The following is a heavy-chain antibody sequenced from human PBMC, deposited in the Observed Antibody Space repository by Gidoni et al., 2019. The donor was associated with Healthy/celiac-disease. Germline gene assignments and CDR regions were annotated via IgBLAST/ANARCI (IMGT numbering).Heavy chain of an antibody. CDR3: VKGGALVGSGTFDY. CDR1: GFTFRSYA. Sequence: EVQLVESGGGLVQPGGSLRLSCSASGFTFRSYAMHWVRQAPGKGLEYVSAISRNGGSTYYADSVKGRFTISRDNSKNTLYLQMSSLRAEDTAVYYCVKGGALVGSGTFDYWGQGTLVTVSS. V-gene: IGHV3-64D*09. J-gene: IGHJ4*02. D-gene: IGHD2-8*02. CDR2: ISRNGGST.